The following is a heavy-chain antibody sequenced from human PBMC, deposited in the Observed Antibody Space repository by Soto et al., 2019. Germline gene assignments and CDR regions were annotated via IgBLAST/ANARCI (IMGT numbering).Heavy chain of an antibody. CDR2: IYSGGST. D-gene: IGHD1-26*01. CDR3: ARAPPRYSGCYPDY. J-gene: IGHJ4*02. CDR1: GFTVSSNY. V-gene: IGHV3-53*01. Sequence: EVQLVESGGGLLEPGGSLRLSCAASGFTVSSNYMSWVRQAPGKGLEWVSDIYSGGSTYYADSVNGRFTISRDNSKNTPYLQRNSLRAADTAVYYCARAPPRYSGCYPDYWGQGTLVTVSS.